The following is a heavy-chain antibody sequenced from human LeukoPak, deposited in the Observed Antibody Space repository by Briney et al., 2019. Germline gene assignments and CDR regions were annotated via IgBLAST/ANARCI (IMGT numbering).Heavy chain of an antibody. Sequence: GSLRLSCAASGVTVSSNYLSWVRQAPGKGLEWVSVIYSGGSTYYADSVKGRFTISRDNSKNTLYLQMNSLRAEDTAVYYCARGYDFWSGYYSFDYWGQGTMVTVSS. CDR3: ARGYDFWSGYYSFDY. CDR1: GVTVSSNY. J-gene: IGHJ3*01. D-gene: IGHD3-3*01. V-gene: IGHV3-53*05. CDR2: IYSGGST.